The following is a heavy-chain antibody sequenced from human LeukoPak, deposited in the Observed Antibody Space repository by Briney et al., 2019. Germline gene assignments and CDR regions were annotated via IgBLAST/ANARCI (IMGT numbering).Heavy chain of an antibody. Sequence: KASETLSLTCTISGYSISSGYYWGWIRQPPGKGLEWFGSIYHSGSTYYNPSLKSRVTISLDTSENQFSLKLSSVTAADTAVYYCARDLYSSGWGYFDYWGQGTLVTVSS. CDR1: GYSISSGYY. J-gene: IGHJ4*02. CDR2: IYHSGST. D-gene: IGHD6-19*01. V-gene: IGHV4-38-2*02. CDR3: ARDLYSSGWGYFDY.